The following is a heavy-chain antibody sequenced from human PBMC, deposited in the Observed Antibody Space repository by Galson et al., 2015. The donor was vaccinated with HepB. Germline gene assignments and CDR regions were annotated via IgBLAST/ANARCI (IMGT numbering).Heavy chain of an antibody. D-gene: IGHD4/OR15-4a*01. CDR1: GFTFSTYG. CDR3: ARETMVLNWYFDL. CDR2: IWRDGSNK. Sequence: SLRPSCAASGFTFSTYGMHWVRQAPGKGLEWVAVIWRDGSNKYYVDSVKGRFTISRDNSKNTLYLQMNSLRAEDTAVYYCARETMVLNWYFDLWGRGTLVTVSS. J-gene: IGHJ2*01. V-gene: IGHV3-33*01.